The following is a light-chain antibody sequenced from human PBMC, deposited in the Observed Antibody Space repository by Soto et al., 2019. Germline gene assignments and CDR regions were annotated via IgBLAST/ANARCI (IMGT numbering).Light chain of an antibody. CDR3: AAWDDSLNGYV. CDR1: SSNIGSNT. J-gene: IGLJ1*01. Sequence: QSALTQPPSASGTPGQRVTISCSGSSSNIGSNTVNWYQQPPGTAPKLLIYSNNQRPSGVPDRFSGSKSGTSASLAISGPQSEDEADYYCAAWDDSLNGYVFGTGTKVTVL. CDR2: SNN. V-gene: IGLV1-44*01.